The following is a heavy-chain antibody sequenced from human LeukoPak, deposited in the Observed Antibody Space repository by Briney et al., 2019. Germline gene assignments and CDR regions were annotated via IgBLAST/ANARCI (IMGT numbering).Heavy chain of an antibody. J-gene: IGHJ4*02. CDR2: IYYSGST. CDR1: GCSISSYY. D-gene: IGHD6-19*01. Sequence: SETLSLTCTVYGCSISSYYWNWIRQPPGKGLEWIGYIYYSGSTNYNPSLKSRVTISVDTSKNQFSLKLSSVTAADTAVYYCARHLGVAGTRYYFDYWGQGTLVTVSS. V-gene: IGHV4-59*08. CDR3: ARHLGVAGTRYYFDY.